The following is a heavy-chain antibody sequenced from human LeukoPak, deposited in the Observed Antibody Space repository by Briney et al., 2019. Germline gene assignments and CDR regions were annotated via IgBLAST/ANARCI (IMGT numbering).Heavy chain of an antibody. J-gene: IGHJ4*02. CDR1: GGSFSGYY. Sequence: SETLSLTCAVYGGSFSGYYWSWIRQPPGKGLEWIGEINHSGSTNYNPSLKSRVTISVDTPKNQFSLKLSSVTAADTAVYYCARLGRIAVIDYWGQGTLVTVSS. D-gene: IGHD6-19*01. CDR3: ARLGRIAVIDY. V-gene: IGHV4-34*01. CDR2: INHSGST.